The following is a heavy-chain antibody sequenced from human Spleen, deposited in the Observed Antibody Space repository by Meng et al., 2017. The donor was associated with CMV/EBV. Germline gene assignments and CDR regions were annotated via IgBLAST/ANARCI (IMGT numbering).Heavy chain of an antibody. Sequence: VSSNSAVWNWIRQSPSRGLEWLGRTFYRSNWYTDFAVSVKSRITISADTSKNQFSLQLNSVTPEDTAVYYCARTKTLRGYSYGVFDHWGQGTLVTVSS. J-gene: IGHJ4*02. D-gene: IGHD5-18*01. CDR3: ARTKTLRGYSYGVFDH. CDR2: TFYRSNWYT. CDR1: VSSNSAV. V-gene: IGHV6-1*01.